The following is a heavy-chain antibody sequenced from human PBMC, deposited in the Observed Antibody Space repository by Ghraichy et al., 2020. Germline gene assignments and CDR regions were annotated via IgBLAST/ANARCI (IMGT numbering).Heavy chain of an antibody. J-gene: IGHJ5*02. V-gene: IGHV4-59*01. D-gene: IGHD3-10*01. Sequence: GSLRLSCTVSGGSISSYYWSWIRQPPGKGLEWIGYIYYSGSTNYNPSLKSRVTISVDTSKNQFSLKLSSVTAADTAVYYCARDLRRGWFDPWGQGTLVTVSS. CDR1: GGSISSYY. CDR2: IYYSGST. CDR3: ARDLRRGWFDP.